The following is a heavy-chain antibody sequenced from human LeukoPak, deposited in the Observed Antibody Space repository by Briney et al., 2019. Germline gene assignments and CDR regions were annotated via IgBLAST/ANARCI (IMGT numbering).Heavy chain of an antibody. CDR2: IYYSGST. V-gene: IGHV4-59*02. Sequence: PSETLSLTCTVSRASVTTYYWSWIRQPPGKGLEWIGYIYYSGSTSYNPSLKGRVTMSVDTSKNQFSLRLSSVTAADTAVYYCARGGDFGDFWGQGTLVTVSS. J-gene: IGHJ4*02. CDR1: RASVTTYY. CDR3: ARGGDFGDF. D-gene: IGHD2-21*02.